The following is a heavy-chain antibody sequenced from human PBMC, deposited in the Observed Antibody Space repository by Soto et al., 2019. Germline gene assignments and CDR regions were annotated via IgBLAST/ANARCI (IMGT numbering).Heavy chain of an antibody. Sequence: SETLSLTCTVSGGSISSGGYYWSWIRQHPGKGLEWIGYIYYSGSTYYNPSLKSRVTISVDTSKNQFSLKLSSVTAADTAVYYCARVSSSLFDPWGQGTLVTVSS. D-gene: IGHD6-13*01. J-gene: IGHJ5*02. CDR3: ARVSSSLFDP. CDR1: GGSISSGGYY. CDR2: IYYSGST. V-gene: IGHV4-31*03.